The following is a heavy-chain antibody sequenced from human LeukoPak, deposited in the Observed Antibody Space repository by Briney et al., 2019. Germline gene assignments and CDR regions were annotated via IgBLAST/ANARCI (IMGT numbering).Heavy chain of an antibody. CDR1: GFTFSSYS. CDR2: ISSSSSYI. V-gene: IGHV3-21*01. CDR3: ARGHGSGTPPLGY. D-gene: IGHD3-10*01. Sequence: GGSLRLSCAASGFTFSSYSMNWVRQAPGKGLEWVSTISSSSSYIYYADSVKGRFTISRDNAKNSLYLQMNSLRAEDTAVYYCARGHGSGTPPLGYWGQGTLVTVSS. J-gene: IGHJ4*02.